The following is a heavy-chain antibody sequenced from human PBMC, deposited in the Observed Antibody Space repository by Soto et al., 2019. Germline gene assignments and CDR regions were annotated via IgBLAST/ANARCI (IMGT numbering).Heavy chain of an antibody. CDR2: ISSDGSSK. Sequence: GGSLRLSCAASGFTFSSYAMHWVRQAPGKGMEWVAVISSDGSSKYHADSVKGRFTISRDNSKNTLYLQMNSMRADDTAVYYCAKVPYQRLRCYPFRGQGILGTLFS. J-gene: IGHJ4*02. D-gene: IGHD2-21*01. CDR1: GFTFSSYA. V-gene: IGHV3-30-3*01. CDR3: AKVPYQRLRCYPF.